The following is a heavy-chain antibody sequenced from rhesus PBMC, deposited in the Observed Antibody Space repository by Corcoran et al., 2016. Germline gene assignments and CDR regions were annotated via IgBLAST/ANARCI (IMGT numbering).Heavy chain of an antibody. CDR1: GFTFSAAY. CDR3: RQAATVGKAFDY. V-gene: IGHV3-10*01. D-gene: IGHD5-24*01. J-gene: IGHJ4*01. Sequence: EVQLVESGGGLVQPGGSLRLSCAASGFTFSAAYQAWVRQAPGKGLEWVGQINPNGGTTFLMDSVKGRFTISRDNAKNTLYLQINSLKIEDTAVYYCRQAATVGKAFDYWGQGVLVTVSS. CDR2: INPNGGTT.